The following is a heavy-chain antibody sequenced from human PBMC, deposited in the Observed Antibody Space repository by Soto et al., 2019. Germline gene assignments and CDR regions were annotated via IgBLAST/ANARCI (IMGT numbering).Heavy chain of an antibody. CDR1: GFTVSSLF. D-gene: IGHD3-3*01. CDR3: GGDTLAGAYDFCH. Sequence: EVQLVESGGGLVQPGGSVRLSCEASGFTVSSLFMTWVRQAPGKGLEWVSSISTDGNTYYADSSVERLTTSRKSFNKKLYFELNRMRAGDTAVYYCGGDTLAGAYDFCHGGQGPLVTVTS. J-gene: IGHJ4*02. V-gene: IGHV3-66*01. CDR2: ISTDGNT.